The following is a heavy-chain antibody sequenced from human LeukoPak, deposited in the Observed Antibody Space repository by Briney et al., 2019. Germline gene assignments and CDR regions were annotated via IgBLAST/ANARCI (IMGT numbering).Heavy chain of an antibody. CDR2: IYYSGST. D-gene: IGHD2-21*02. CDR3: ARGYCGGDCYSFDP. CDR1: GGSVSSGSYN. Sequence: PSGTLSLTCTVSGGSVSSGSYNWSWIRQPPGKGLEWIGYIYYSGSTNYNPSLKSRVTISVDTSKNQFSLKLSSVTAADTAVYYCARGYCGGDCYSFDPWGQGTLVTVSS. J-gene: IGHJ5*02. V-gene: IGHV4-61*01.